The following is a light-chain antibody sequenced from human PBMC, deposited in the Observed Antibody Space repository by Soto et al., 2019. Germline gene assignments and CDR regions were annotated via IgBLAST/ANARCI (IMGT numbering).Light chain of an antibody. CDR1: QSISNY. CDR2: DAS. J-gene: IGKJ4*01. CDR3: QQRGNWPT. V-gene: IGKV3-11*01. Sequence: EIVLTQSPATVSLSPGERATLSCRASQSISNYLAWYQQKPGQAPRLLIYDASNRATGIPARFSGSGSGTDFTLTISSLGPEDFAVYYCQQRGNWPTFGGGTKVDIK.